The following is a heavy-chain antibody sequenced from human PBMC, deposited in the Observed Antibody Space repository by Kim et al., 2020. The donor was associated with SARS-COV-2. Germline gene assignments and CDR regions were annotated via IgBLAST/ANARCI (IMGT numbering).Heavy chain of an antibody. Sequence: GGSLRLSCAASGFTFDDYAMHWVRQAPGKGLEWVSGISWNSGSIGYADSVKGRFTISRDNAKNSLYLQMNSLRAEDTALYYCAKGLQLLISWFDPWGQGTLVTVSS. CDR1: GFTFDDYA. V-gene: IGHV3-9*01. CDR2: ISWNSGSI. CDR3: AKGLQLLISWFDP. J-gene: IGHJ5*02. D-gene: IGHD2-2*01.